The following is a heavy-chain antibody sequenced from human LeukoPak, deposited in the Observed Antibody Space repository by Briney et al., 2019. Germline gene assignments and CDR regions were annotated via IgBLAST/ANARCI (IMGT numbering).Heavy chain of an antibody. CDR2: IYYSGST. V-gene: IGHV4-59*01. J-gene: IGHJ6*02. CDR3: ARVVIGSTYGGTLAYGMGV. D-gene: IGHD4-23*01. Sequence: ASETLSLTCTVSGGSIRSYYWSWIRQPPGKGLEWIGYIYYSGSTNYNPSLKSRVTISVDTSKNQFSLKLSSVTAADTAVYYCARVVIGSTYGGTLAYGMGVWGQATTATVSS. CDR1: GGSIRSYY.